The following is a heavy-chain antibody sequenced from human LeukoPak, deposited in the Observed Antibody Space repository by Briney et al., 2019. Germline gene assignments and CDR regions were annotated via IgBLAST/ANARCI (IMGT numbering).Heavy chain of an antibody. V-gene: IGHV3-74*01. CDR1: GFTFSSYW. J-gene: IGHJ3*02. CDR3: ARDSGAWIQLLSAFDI. CDR2: INSDGSST. Sequence: GGSLRLSCAASGFTFSSYWMDWVRQAPGKGLVWVSRINSDGSSTSYADSVKGRFTISRDNAKNSLYLQMNSLRAEDTAVYYCARDSGAWIQLLSAFDIWGQWTMVTVSS. D-gene: IGHD5-18*01.